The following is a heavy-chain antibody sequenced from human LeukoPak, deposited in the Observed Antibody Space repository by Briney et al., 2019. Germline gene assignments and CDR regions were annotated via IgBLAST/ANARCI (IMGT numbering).Heavy chain of an antibody. CDR1: GFTFTDVY. CDR3: SRDPRSLDY. CDR2: ISPNSADI. V-gene: IGHV3-11*01. Sequence: GGSLRLSCAASGFTFTDVYMSWIRQSPGKGLEWPAYISPNSADISYADSVKGRFTISRDNAKNSLYLQMNSLRVEDTGIYYCSRDPRSLDYWGQGALVTVSS. J-gene: IGHJ4*02.